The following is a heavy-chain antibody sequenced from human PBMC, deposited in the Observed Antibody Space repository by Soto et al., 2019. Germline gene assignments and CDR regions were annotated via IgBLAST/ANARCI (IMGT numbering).Heavy chain of an antibody. Sequence: QMQLVQSGPEVKKPGTSVKVSCKASGFTFTSSAMQWVRQARGQRLEWIGWIVVGSGNTNYAQKFQERVTITRDMSTSTAYMELSSLRSEDTAVYYCAADGYCSGGSCYSLFTGFDPWGQGTLVTVSS. CDR1: GFTFTSSA. J-gene: IGHJ5*02. V-gene: IGHV1-58*02. D-gene: IGHD2-15*01. CDR3: AADGYCSGGSCYSLFTGFDP. CDR2: IVVGSGNT.